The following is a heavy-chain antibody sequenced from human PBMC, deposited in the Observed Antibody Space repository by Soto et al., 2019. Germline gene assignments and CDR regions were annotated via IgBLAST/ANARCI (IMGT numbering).Heavy chain of an antibody. CDR2: ITPMFGTP. D-gene: IGHD3-22*01. CDR1: GGTFSRYT. V-gene: IGHV1-69*13. CDR3: ARDGTLYDSSAYYYLY. J-gene: IGHJ4*02. Sequence: SVKVSCKASGGTFSRYTITWVRQAPGQGLEWMGGITPMFGTPNYAQKFQGRVTITADESTSTAYMELSSLRSEDTAMYYCARDGTLYDSSAYYYLYWGQGTLVTVSA.